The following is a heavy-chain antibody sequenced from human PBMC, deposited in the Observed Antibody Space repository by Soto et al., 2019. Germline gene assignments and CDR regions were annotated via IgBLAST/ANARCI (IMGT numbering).Heavy chain of an antibody. V-gene: IGHV1-69*02. Sequence: QVQLVQSGAEVKKPGSSVKVSCKASGGTFSSYTISWVRPAPGQGLEWMGRIIPILGIANYAQKFQGRVTITADKSTSTAYMEVSSLRSEDTAVYYGARIDSGSYYLFDYWGQGTLVTVSS. J-gene: IGHJ4*02. CDR3: ARIDSGSYYLFDY. CDR1: GGTFSSYT. CDR2: IIPILGIA. D-gene: IGHD1-26*01.